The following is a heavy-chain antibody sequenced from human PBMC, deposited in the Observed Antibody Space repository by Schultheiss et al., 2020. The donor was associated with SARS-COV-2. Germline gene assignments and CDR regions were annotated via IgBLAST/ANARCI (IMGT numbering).Heavy chain of an antibody. CDR1: GYSFTSYW. D-gene: IGHD1-1*01. CDR3: ARGTTGNFDY. Sequence: GESLKISCKGSGYSFTSYWISWVRQMPGKGLEWMGRIDPSDSYTNYSPSFQGQVTISADKSISTAYLQWSSLKASDTAMYYCARGTTGNFDYWGQGTLVTVSS. V-gene: IGHV5-10-1*04. J-gene: IGHJ4*02. CDR2: IDPSDSYT.